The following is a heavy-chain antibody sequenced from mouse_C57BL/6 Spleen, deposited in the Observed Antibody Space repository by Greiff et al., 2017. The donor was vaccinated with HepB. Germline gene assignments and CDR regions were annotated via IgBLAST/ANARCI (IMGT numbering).Heavy chain of an antibody. D-gene: IGHD1-1*01. CDR3: ARRGNYYGSSYWYFDV. J-gene: IGHJ1*03. V-gene: IGHV5-17*01. CDR1: GFTFSDYG. CDR2: ISSGSSTI. Sequence: VQLQQSGGGLVKPGGSLKLSCAASGFTFSDYGMHWVRQAPEKGLEWVAYISSGSSTIYYADTVHGRFPISRDNAKNTLFLQMTSLRSEDTAMYYCARRGNYYGSSYWYFDVWGTGTTVTVSS.